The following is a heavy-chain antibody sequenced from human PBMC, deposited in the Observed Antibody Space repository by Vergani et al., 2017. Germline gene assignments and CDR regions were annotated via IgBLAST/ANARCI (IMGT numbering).Heavy chain of an antibody. V-gene: IGHV1-69*01. CDR1: GGTFSSYA. CDR2: IIPIFGTA. CDR3: ARDQYGSSWLVDYYYYYGMDV. D-gene: IGHD6-13*01. Sequence: QVQLVQSGAEVKKPGSSVKVSCKASGGTFSSYAISWVRQAPGQGLEWMGGIIPIFGTANYAQKFQGRVTITADESTSTAYMELGSLRSEDTAVYYCARDQYGSSWLVDYYYYYGMDVWGQGTTVTVSS. J-gene: IGHJ6*02.